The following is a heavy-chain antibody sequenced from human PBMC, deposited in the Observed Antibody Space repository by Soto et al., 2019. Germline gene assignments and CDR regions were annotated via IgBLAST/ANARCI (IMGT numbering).Heavy chain of an antibody. CDR2: IYYSGST. Sequence: QVQLQESGPGLVKPSETLSLTCTVSGGSVSSGSYYWSWIRQPPGKGLEWIGYIYYSGSTNYDPSLKSRVTISVDTSKNQFSLKLSSLTAADTAVYYCARGTFTMMRIDYWGQGTLVTVSS. V-gene: IGHV4-61*01. D-gene: IGHD3-16*01. J-gene: IGHJ4*02. CDR1: GGSVSSGSYY. CDR3: ARGTFTMMRIDY.